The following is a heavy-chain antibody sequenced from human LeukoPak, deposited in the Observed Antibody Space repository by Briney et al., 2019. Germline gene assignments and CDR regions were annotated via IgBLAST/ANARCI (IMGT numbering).Heavy chain of an antibody. Sequence: PSETLSLTCTVSGGSISSSSYYWGWIRQPPGKGLEWIGSIYYSGSTYYNPSLNSRVTISVDTSTNQFSLKLSSVTAADTAVYYCASDQPPDFWSGYSYYYYYYYMDVWGKGTTVTVSS. V-gene: IGHV4-39*07. CDR3: ASDQPPDFWSGYSYYYYYYYMDV. CDR2: IYYSGST. D-gene: IGHD3-3*01. J-gene: IGHJ6*03. CDR1: GGSISSSSYY.